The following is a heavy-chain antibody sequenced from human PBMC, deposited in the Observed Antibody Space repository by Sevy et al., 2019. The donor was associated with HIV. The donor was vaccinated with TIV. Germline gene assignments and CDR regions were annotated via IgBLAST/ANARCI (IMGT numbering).Heavy chain of an antibody. CDR2: IYYSGST. CDR1: GGSISSYY. V-gene: IGHV4-59*01. CDR3: ARGIAAAYY. Sequence: SETLSLTCTVSGGSISSYYWSWIRQPPGKGLEWIGYIYYSGSTNYNPSLKSRVTISVDTSKNQFSLKLSSVTAADTAVYYCARGIAAAYYWGQGTLVTVSS. D-gene: IGHD6-13*01. J-gene: IGHJ4*02.